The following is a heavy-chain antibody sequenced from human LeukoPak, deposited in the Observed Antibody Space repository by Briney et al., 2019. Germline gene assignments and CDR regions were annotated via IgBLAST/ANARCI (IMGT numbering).Heavy chain of an antibody. D-gene: IGHD3-3*01. CDR2: ISYDGSNK. V-gene: IGHV3-30*18. J-gene: IGHJ3*02. Sequence: PGGSLRLSCAASGFTFSSYGMHWVRQAPGKGLEWVAVISYDGSNKYYADSVKGRFTISRDNSKNTLYLQMNSLRAEDTAVYYCAKGITIFRGRRGLSPDAFDIWGQGTMVTVSS. CDR3: AKGITIFRGRRGLSPDAFDI. CDR1: GFTFSSYG.